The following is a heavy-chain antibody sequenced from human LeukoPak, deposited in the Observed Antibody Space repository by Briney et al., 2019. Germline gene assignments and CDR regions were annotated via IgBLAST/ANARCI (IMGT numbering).Heavy chain of an antibody. V-gene: IGHV3-11*06. D-gene: IGHD4-11*01. J-gene: IGHJ6*02. Sequence: GGSLRLSCAASGFTFSDYYMSWIRQAPGKGLEWVSYISSSSGYTNYADSVKGRFTISRDNAKNSLYLQMNSLRAEDTAVYYCARAPHYSNYGPYYYGMDVWGQGTTVTVSS. CDR1: GFTFSDYY. CDR2: ISSSSGYT. CDR3: ARAPHYSNYGPYYYGMDV.